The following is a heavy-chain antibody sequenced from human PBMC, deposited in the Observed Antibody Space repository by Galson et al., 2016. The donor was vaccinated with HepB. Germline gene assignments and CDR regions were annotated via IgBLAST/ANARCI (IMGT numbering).Heavy chain of an antibody. CDR2: VNPNTGGT. Sequence: SVKVSCKASGYTFTGYYMHWVRQAPGQGLEWMGWVNPNTGGTKYAQKFQGSVTMTRDTSISTAYMELSRLRSDDTAVYYCVRGYYYDTAGYYRPYYFDYWGQGTLVTVSS. CDR3: VRGYYYDTAGYYRPYYFDY. CDR1: GYTFTGYY. J-gene: IGHJ4*02. D-gene: IGHD3-22*01. V-gene: IGHV1-2*04.